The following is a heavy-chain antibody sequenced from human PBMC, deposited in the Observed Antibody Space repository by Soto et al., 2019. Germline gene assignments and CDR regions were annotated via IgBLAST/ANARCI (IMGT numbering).Heavy chain of an antibody. V-gene: IGHV4-34*01. CDR2: INHSGST. CDR3: ARDKITGLFDY. Sequence: PSETLSLTCAVYGGSFSGYYWTWIRQPPGTGLEWIGEINHSGSTNYNPSLKSRVTISVDTSKNQFSLKLTSVTAADTAVYYCARDKITGLFDYWGHGTLVIGSS. D-gene: IGHD2-8*02. J-gene: IGHJ4*01. CDR1: GGSFSGYY.